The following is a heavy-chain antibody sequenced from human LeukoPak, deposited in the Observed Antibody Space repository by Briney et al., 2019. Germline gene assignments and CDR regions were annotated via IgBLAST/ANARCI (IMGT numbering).Heavy chain of an antibody. CDR2: INWLGGNA. J-gene: IGHJ5*02. Sequence: GGSLRLSCAASGFTFSSYWMHWVRQAPGKGLEWVSGINWLGGNAHYADSVKGRFTISRDNAKNSLYLEMNSLSTEDTAFYYCAKAINHYYDSSGYFQTWGQGALVTVSS. CDR3: AKAINHYYDSSGYFQT. CDR1: GFTFSSYW. V-gene: IGHV3-74*01. D-gene: IGHD3-22*01.